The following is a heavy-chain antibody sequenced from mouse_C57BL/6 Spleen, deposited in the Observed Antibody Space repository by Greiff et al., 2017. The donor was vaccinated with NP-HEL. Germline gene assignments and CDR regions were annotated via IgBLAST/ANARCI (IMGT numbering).Heavy chain of an antibody. Sequence: DVMLVESGGGLVKPGGSLKLSCAASGFTFSSYAMSWVRQTPEKRLEWVATISDGGSYTYYPDNVKGRFTISRDNAKNNLYLQMSHLKSEDTAMYYCARENYSNSVDYWGQGTTLTVSS. J-gene: IGHJ2*01. CDR1: GFTFSSYA. D-gene: IGHD2-5*01. V-gene: IGHV5-4*01. CDR2: ISDGGSYT. CDR3: ARENYSNSVDY.